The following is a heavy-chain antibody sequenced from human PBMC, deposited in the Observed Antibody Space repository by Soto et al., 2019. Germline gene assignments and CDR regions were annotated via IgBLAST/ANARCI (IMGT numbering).Heavy chain of an antibody. Sequence: SETLSLTCTVSGGSISSYYWSWIRQPPGKGLEWIGCIYYSGSTNYNPSLKSRVIISVDTSKNQFSLKLSSVTAADTAVYYCAIFGGTICGVASAGMDLWGQGLTCTVS. CDR3: AIFGGTICGVASAGMDL. CDR2: IYYSGST. D-gene: IGHD3-3*01. V-gene: IGHV4-59*01. J-gene: IGHJ6*02. CDR1: GGSISSYY.